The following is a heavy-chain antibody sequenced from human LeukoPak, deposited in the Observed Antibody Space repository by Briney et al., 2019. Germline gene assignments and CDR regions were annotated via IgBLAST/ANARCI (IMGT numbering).Heavy chain of an antibody. CDR2: ISASGTVT. J-gene: IGHJ6*04. V-gene: IGHV3-48*03. CDR1: GFSFSSYE. CDR3: ARYISWWDV. D-gene: IGHD6-13*01. Sequence: GGSLRLSCAASGFSFSSYEMNWVRQAPGKGLEWISYISASGTVTHYADSVEGRFTIYRDNAKNSLYLQMNSLRAEDTAVYYCARYISWWDVWGKGTTVTISS.